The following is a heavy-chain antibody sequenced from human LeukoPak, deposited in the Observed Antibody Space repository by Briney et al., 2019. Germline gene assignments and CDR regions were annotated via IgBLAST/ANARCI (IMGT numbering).Heavy chain of an antibody. CDR3: ARVSGQFYFYYYMDV. CDR1: GGSFSGYY. D-gene: IGHD6-19*01. J-gene: IGHJ6*03. V-gene: IGHV4-34*01. Sequence: SETLSLTCAVYGGSFSGYYWSWIRQPPGKGLEWIGEINHSGSTNYNPSLKSRVTISVDTSKNQFSLKLSSVTAADTAVYYCARVSGQFYFYYYMDVWGKGTTVTISS. CDR2: INHSGST.